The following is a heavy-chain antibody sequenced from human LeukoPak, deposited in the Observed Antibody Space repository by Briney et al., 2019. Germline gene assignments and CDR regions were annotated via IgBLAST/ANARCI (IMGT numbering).Heavy chain of an antibody. CDR1: GFTFSSYS. Sequence: GGSLRLSCAASGFTFSSYSMNWVRQAPGKGLVWVSRISPTGSTTSYADSVKGRFTVSRDNAKNTLCLQVNNLRAEDTAVYYCARGPNSNWSGLDFWGQGTLLTVSS. CDR2: ISPTGSTT. V-gene: IGHV3-74*01. J-gene: IGHJ4*02. CDR3: ARGPNSNWSGLDF. D-gene: IGHD6-6*01.